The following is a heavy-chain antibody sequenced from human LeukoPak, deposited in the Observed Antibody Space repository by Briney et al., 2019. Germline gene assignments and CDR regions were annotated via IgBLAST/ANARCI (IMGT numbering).Heavy chain of an antibody. J-gene: IGHJ4*02. CDR2: MNPNSGNT. CDR3: ARLPKYSRPLDY. D-gene: IGHD6-6*01. CDR1: GYTFSSYD. V-gene: IGHV1-8*02. Sequence: ASVKVSCKASGYTFSSYDINWVRQPTGQGLDWMGWMNPNSGNTAYAQKFQGRVTMSRDTSISTAYMELSSLRSEDTAVYYCARLPKYSRPLDYWGQGTLVTVSS.